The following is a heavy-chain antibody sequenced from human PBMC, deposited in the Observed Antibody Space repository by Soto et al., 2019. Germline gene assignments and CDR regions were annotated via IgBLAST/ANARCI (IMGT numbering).Heavy chain of an antibody. CDR1: GYSFTSYW. Sequence: EVQLVQSGAEVKKPGESLRISCKGSGYSFTSYWISWVRQMPGKGLEWMGRIDPSDSYTNYSPSFQGHVTISADKSISTAYLQWSSLKASDTAMYYCARQLVGAQWLAPNFDYWGQGTLVTVSS. J-gene: IGHJ4*02. CDR2: IDPSDSYT. V-gene: IGHV5-10-1*03. CDR3: ARQLVGAQWLAPNFDY. D-gene: IGHD6-19*01.